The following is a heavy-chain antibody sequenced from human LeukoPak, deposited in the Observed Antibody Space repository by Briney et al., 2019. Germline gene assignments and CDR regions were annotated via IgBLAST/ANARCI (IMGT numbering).Heavy chain of an antibody. J-gene: IGHJ4*02. V-gene: IGHV1-18*01. CDR2: ISAYNGNT. D-gene: IGHD3-22*01. CDR3: ATSPYDSSGLGRI. Sequence: ASVKVSCKASGYTFTNFGISWVRQAPGQGLEWMGWISAYNGNTNYAQRLQGRVTMTTDTSTSTAYMELRSLRSDDTAVYYCATSPYDSSGLGRIWGQGTLVTVSS. CDR1: GYTFTNFG.